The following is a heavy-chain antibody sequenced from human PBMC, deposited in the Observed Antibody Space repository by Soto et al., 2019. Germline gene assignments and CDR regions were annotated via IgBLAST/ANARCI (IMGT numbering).Heavy chain of an antibody. CDR2: IWYDGSNK. Sequence: GGSLRLSCAASGFTFSSYGMHWVRQAPGKGLEWVAVIWYDGSNKYYADSVKGRFTISRDNSKNTLYLQMNSLRAEDTAVYYCAREYGDYVDYYYYGMDVWGQGTTVTVSS. CDR3: AREYGDYVDYYYYGMDV. J-gene: IGHJ6*02. V-gene: IGHV3-33*01. CDR1: GFTFSSYG. D-gene: IGHD4-17*01.